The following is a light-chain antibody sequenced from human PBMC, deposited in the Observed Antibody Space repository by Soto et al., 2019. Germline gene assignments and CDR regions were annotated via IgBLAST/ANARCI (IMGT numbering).Light chain of an antibody. Sequence: DIVMTQSPLSLPVTPGEPASISCRSIHGLLHSNGYNFLDWYLQKPGQSPQILIYLGSYRASGVPDRFSGSGSGTDFTLKISRVEAEDVGVYYCMQALQTPWTFGQGTKVDIK. V-gene: IGKV2-28*01. J-gene: IGKJ1*01. CDR3: MQALQTPWT. CDR2: LGS. CDR1: HGLLHSNGYNF.